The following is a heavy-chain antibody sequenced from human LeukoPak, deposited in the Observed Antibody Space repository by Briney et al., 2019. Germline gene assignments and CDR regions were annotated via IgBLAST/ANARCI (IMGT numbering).Heavy chain of an antibody. Sequence: GGSLRLSCTASQFNLVTYWMTWVRQAPGKGLEWVANINQDGSEKFYVDSVKGRFAISRNNAENSLDLQMTSLRVEDTAVYYCARDLTNYYDSSGLFDPWGQGTLVTVSS. CDR3: ARDLTNYYDSSGLFDP. CDR2: INQDGSEK. CDR1: QFNLVTYW. V-gene: IGHV3-7*01. D-gene: IGHD3-22*01. J-gene: IGHJ5*02.